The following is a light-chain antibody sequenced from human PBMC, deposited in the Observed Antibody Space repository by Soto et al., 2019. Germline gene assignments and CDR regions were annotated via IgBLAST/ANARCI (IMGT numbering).Light chain of an antibody. CDR1: QSVSSNY. J-gene: IGKJ1*01. CDR2: GAS. Sequence: EIVLTQSPGTLSLSPGERATLSCRASQSVSSNYLAWYQQKPGQAPRLLISGASSRATGIPDRFSGSGSGTDFALSISRLEPEDCAVYYCQQYGSSPRRTFGQGTKVEIK. CDR3: QQYGSSPRRT. V-gene: IGKV3-20*01.